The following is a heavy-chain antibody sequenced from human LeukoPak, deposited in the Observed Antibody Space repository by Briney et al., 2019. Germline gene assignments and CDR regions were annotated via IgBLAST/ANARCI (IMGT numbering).Heavy chain of an antibody. CDR3: ARGRYCTSTSCYTVWSVNYYYYMDV. Sequence: SETLSLTCTVSGGSISSYYWSWIRQPAGKGLEWIGRIYTSGSTNYNPSLKSRVTMSVDTSKNQFSLKLSSVTAADTAVYYCARGRYCTSTSCYTVWSVNYYYYMDVWGKGTTVTVSS. CDR1: GGSISSYY. V-gene: IGHV4-4*07. CDR2: IYTSGST. D-gene: IGHD2-2*02. J-gene: IGHJ6*03.